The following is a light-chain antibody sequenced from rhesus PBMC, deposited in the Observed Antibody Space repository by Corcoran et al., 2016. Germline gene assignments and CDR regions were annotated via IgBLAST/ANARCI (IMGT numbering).Light chain of an antibody. J-gene: IGKJ4*01. CDR3: QHYSSRPLT. CDR2: KAS. V-gene: IGKV1-22*01. CDR1: QAISSL. Sequence: DIQMTQSPSSLSASIGDTVTITCRASQAISSLLAWYQQKPGKAPKLLIYKASSLQSGVPSRFSGSGSGTDFTLTISSLQSEDFATYSCQHYSSRPLTFGGGTRVDLK.